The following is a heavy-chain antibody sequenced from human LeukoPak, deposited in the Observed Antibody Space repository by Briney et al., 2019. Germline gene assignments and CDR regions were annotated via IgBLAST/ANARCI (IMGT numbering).Heavy chain of an antibody. Sequence: GGSLRLSCAASGFTVSSNYMSWVRQAPGKGLEWVSVIYSGGSTYYADSVKGRFTISRDNAKNSLYLQMNSLRAEDTAVYYCARGRNDFWSGYFDYWGQGTLVTVSS. D-gene: IGHD3-3*01. CDR2: IYSGGST. J-gene: IGHJ4*02. CDR1: GFTVSSNY. CDR3: ARGRNDFWSGYFDY. V-gene: IGHV3-53*01.